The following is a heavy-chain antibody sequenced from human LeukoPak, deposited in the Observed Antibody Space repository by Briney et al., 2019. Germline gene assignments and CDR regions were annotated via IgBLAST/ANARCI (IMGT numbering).Heavy chain of an antibody. Sequence: PGGSLRLSCAASGFTVSSNYISWGRQAPGKVLELVSVIYSSGSTYYADSVKGRFTICRDNSKNTLSLQMNSLRAEDTAVYYCARGGSGWYFDYWGQGTLVTVSS. J-gene: IGHJ4*02. CDR2: IYSSGST. D-gene: IGHD6-19*01. CDR1: GFTVSSNY. V-gene: IGHV3-66*01. CDR3: ARGGSGWYFDY.